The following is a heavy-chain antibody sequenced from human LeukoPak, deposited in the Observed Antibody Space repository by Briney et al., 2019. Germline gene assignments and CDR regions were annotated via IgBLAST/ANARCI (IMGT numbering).Heavy chain of an antibody. J-gene: IGHJ1*01. Sequence: SETLSLTCTVSGGSISSSSYYWGWIRQPPGKGLEWIGYIYYSGSTNYNPSLKSRVTISVDTSKNQFSLKLSSVTAADTAVYYCARHSTMVRGDREYFQHWGQGTLVTVSS. D-gene: IGHD3-10*01. CDR2: IYYSGST. V-gene: IGHV4-61*05. CDR1: GGSISSSSYY. CDR3: ARHSTMVRGDREYFQH.